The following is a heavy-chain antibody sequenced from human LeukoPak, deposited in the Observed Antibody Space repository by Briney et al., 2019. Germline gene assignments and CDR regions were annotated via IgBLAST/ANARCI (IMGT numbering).Heavy chain of an antibody. V-gene: IGHV1-2*02. CDR2: INPNSGGT. J-gene: IGHJ6*02. Sequence: GASVKVSCKASGYTFTGYYMHWVRQAPRQGLEWMGWINPNSGGTNYAQKFQGRVTMTRDTSISTAYMELSRLRSDDTAVYYCTLGDDSSGYYYYYYGMDVWGQGTTVTVSS. D-gene: IGHD3-22*01. CDR3: TLGDDSSGYYYYYYGMDV. CDR1: GYTFTGYY.